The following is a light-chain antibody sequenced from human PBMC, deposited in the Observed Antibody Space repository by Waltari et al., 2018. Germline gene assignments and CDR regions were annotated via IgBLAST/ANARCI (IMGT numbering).Light chain of an antibody. V-gene: IGKV2-28*01. CDR2: LGS. CDR1: QSLLHRNGYNY. CDR3: MQALQTPL. J-gene: IGKJ2*01. Sequence: DIVMPQSPLSLPVTPGEPASISCRSSQSLLHRNGYNYLDWYLQKPGQSPQLLIYLGSNRASGVPDRFSGSGSGTDFTLKISRVEAEDVGVYYCMQALQTPLFGQGTKLEIK.